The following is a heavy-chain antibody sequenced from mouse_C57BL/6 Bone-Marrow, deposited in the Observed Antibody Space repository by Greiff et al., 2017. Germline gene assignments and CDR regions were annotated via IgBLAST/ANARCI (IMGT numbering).Heavy chain of an antibody. V-gene: IGHV5-17*01. J-gene: IGHJ3*01. CDR2: ISSGSSTI. D-gene: IGHD1-1*01. Sequence: EVKLVESGGGLVKPGGSLKLSCAASGFTFSDYGMHWVRQAPEKGLEWVAYISSGSSTIYYADTVKGRFTISRDNAKNTLFLQMTSLRSEDTAMYYCARPYYYGSSPWFAYWGQGTLVTGSA. CDR3: ARPYYYGSSPWFAY. CDR1: GFTFSDYG.